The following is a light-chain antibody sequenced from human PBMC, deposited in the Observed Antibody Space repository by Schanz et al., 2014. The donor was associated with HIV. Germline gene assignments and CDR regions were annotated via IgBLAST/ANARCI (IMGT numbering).Light chain of an antibody. J-gene: IGLJ2*01. CDR3: QTYDSSRNVV. CDR2: GNT. Sequence: QSVLTQPPSVSGAPGQRVTISCTGSSSNIGAGYDVHWYQQPPGTAPKLLIYGNTNRPAGVPDRFSGSKSGTSASLAITGLQAEDEADYYCQTYDSSRNVVFGGGTKLTVL. CDR1: SSNIGAGYD. V-gene: IGLV1-40*01.